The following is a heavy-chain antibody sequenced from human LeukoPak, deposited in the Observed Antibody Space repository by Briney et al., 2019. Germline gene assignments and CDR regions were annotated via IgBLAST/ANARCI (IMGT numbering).Heavy chain of an antibody. CDR3: ASVRGASNYFDY. CDR1: GFTFSSYG. V-gene: IGHV3-33*01. J-gene: IGHJ4*02. Sequence: GGSLRLSCAASGFTFSSYGMHWVRQAPGKGLERVAVIWYDGSNKYYADSVKGRFTNSRDNSKNTLYLQMNSLRAEDTAVYYCASVRGASNYFDYWGQGTLVTVSS. D-gene: IGHD3-10*01. CDR2: IWYDGSNK.